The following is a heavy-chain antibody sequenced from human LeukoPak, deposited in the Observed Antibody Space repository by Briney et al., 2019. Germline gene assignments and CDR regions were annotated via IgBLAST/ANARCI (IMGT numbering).Heavy chain of an antibody. Sequence: ASVKVSCKVSGYTFTDYYMHWVQQAPGKGLERMGLVDPEDDETLYAEKFQGRVTITADTSSDTAYMELSSLRSEDTAVYYCAAVSGSGSYYNHFDYWGQGTLVTVSS. J-gene: IGHJ4*02. D-gene: IGHD3-10*01. CDR3: AAVSGSGSYYNHFDY. CDR2: VDPEDDET. CDR1: GYTFTDYY. V-gene: IGHV1-69-2*01.